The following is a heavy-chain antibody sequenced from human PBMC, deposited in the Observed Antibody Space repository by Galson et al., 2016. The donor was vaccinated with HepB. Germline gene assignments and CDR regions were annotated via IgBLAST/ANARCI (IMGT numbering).Heavy chain of an antibody. Sequence: CAISGDSVSSNSAVWNWIRQSPSRGLEWLGRTYYRSKWYKDYAISMESRITINPDTSKNQFSLKLSSVTAADTDVSYGARDQATVTTKRWFDPWGQGTLVTVSS. V-gene: IGHV6-1*01. D-gene: IGHD4-17*01. CDR1: GDSVSSNSAV. CDR2: TYYRSKWYK. CDR3: ARDQATVTTKRWFDP. J-gene: IGHJ5*02.